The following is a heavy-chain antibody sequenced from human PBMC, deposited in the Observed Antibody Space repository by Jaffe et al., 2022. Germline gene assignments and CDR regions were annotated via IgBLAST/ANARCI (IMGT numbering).Heavy chain of an antibody. D-gene: IGHD5-12*01. J-gene: IGHJ4*02. CDR3: VRLPAEMATIYSYFDY. V-gene: IGHV5-51*03. CDR1: GYSFTSYW. CDR2: IYPGDSDT. Sequence: EVQLVQSGAEVKKPGESLKISCKGSGYSFTSYWIGWVRQMPGKGLEWMGIIYPGDSDTRYSPSFQGQVTISADKSISTAYLQWSSLKASDTAMYYCVRLPAEMATIYSYFDYWGQGTLVTVSS.